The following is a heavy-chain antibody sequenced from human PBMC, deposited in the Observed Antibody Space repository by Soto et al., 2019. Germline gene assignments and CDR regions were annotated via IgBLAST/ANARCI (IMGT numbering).Heavy chain of an antibody. CDR2: ISHSGRT. J-gene: IGHJ4*02. CDR1: GASLRSGSYY. D-gene: IGHD3-10*01. CDR3: SYGSSFDY. V-gene: IGHV4-61*01. Sequence: SETLSLTCTVSGASLRSGSYYWSWIRQPPGKGLEWIGYISHSGRTNYDPSLKSRLTLSLDTSQNQFSLQLNSVTAADTAVYSCSYGSSFDYWGKGTMVSVSS.